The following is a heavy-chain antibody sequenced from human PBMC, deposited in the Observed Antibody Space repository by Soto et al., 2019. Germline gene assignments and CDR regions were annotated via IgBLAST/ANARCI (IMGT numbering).Heavy chain of an antibody. CDR3: AADPDTGYYYDSSATYDAFDI. V-gene: IGHV1-58*01. CDR2: IVVGSGKT. CDR1: GFTFPSSS. D-gene: IGHD3-22*01. Sequence: GAAVKVSCKDSGFTFPSSSVQWVRQARGQRLEWIGWIVVGSGKTNYAQKFQERVTITRDMSTSTAYMELSSLRSEDTAVYYCAADPDTGYYYDSSATYDAFDIWGQGTMVPVSS. J-gene: IGHJ3*02.